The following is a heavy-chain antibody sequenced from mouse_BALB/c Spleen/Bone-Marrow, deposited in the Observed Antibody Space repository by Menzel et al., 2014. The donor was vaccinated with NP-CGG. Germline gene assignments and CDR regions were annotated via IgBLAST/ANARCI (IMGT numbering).Heavy chain of an antibody. Sequence: SGAVLARPGASVKMPCKASGYTFTCHWMHWIKQKLGQGLDWIGAFYPGNSDTIYNQKLKGKAKLTEVTSTSTAYMELSSLTNQHSAVYFCLTAGYDYWGQGTPLTDPS. J-gene: IGHJ2*01. CDR2: FYPGNSDT. D-gene: IGHD3-1*01. CDR1: GYTFTCHW. V-gene: IGHV1-5*01. CDR3: LTAGYDY.